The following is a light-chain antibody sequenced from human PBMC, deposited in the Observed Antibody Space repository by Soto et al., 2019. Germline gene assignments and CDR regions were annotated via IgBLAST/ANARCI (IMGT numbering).Light chain of an antibody. Sequence: EVVLTQSPGTLSLSPGERASLSCRASQILSRNYVAWYQQKVGQAPRLLIYATSSRATGIPDRFRGSGSVTDFSLTIARLEPEDFAVYYFQRYGLSPPFSFGPGTKVEIK. V-gene: IGKV3-20*01. CDR3: QRYGLSPPFS. CDR2: ATS. J-gene: IGKJ3*01. CDR1: QILSRNY.